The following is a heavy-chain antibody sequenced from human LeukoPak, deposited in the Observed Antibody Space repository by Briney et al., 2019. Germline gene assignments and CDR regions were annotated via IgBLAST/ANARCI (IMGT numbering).Heavy chain of an antibody. CDR3: ARGRPDYYGSGTYYPYYYGLDV. J-gene: IGHJ6*02. D-gene: IGHD3-10*01. CDR2: IWYDGSNK. Sequence: SLRLSCAASGFAFSSYGMHWVRQAPGKTLEWVAVIWYDGSNKYYADSVKGRFTISRDNSKNTLYLQMNSLRADDTAVYYCARGRPDYYGSGTYYPYYYGLDVWGQGTSVTVSS. CDR1: GFAFSSYG. V-gene: IGHV3-33*01.